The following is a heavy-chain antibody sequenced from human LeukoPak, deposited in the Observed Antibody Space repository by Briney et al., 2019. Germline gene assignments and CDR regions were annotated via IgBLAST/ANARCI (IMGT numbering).Heavy chain of an antibody. CDR3: ATPIGDSSSSEE. Sequence: SKTLSLTCAVYGGSFSGNYWAWIRQPPGKGLEWIGELNDSGSTNYNPSLKSRVTISLDTFKNQFSLRLSSVTAADTAVYYCATPIGDSSSSEEWGQGTLVTVSS. D-gene: IGHD6-13*01. CDR1: GGSFSGNY. J-gene: IGHJ4*02. V-gene: IGHV4-34*01. CDR2: LNDSGST.